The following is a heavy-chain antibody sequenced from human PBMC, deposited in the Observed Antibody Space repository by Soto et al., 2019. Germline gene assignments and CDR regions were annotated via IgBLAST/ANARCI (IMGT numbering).Heavy chain of an antibody. CDR2: IYSGGST. Sequence: GGSLRLSCAASGFTVSSNYMSWVRQAPGKGLEWVSVIYSGGSTYYADSVKGRFTISRHNSKNTLYLQMNSLRAEDTAVYYCARDFLGYCSGGSCPPSDWGQGTLVTVSS. J-gene: IGHJ4*02. CDR1: GFTVSSNY. V-gene: IGHV3-53*04. CDR3: ARDFLGYCSGGSCPPSD. D-gene: IGHD2-15*01.